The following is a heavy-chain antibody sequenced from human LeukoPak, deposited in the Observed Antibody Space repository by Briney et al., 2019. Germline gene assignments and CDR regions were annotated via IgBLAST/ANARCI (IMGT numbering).Heavy chain of an antibody. CDR2: IYYSGGT. Sequence: PSQTLSLTCTVSGGSISSGGYYWSWIRQHPGKGLEWIGYIYYSGGTYYNPSLKSRVTISVDTSKNQFSLKLSSVTAADTAVYYCARGKKEYDILTGSIGYYFDYWGQGTLVTVSS. V-gene: IGHV4-31*03. J-gene: IGHJ4*02. D-gene: IGHD3-9*01. CDR3: ARGKKEYDILTGSIGYYFDY. CDR1: GGSISSGGYY.